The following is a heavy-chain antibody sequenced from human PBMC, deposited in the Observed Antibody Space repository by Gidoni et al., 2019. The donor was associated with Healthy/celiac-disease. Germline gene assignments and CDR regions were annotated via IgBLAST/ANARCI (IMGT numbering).Heavy chain of an antibody. D-gene: IGHD2-15*01. CDR3: AKVGSPMMSYYYGMDV. J-gene: IGHJ6*02. CDR2: ISWNSGSI. Sequence: EVQLVESGGGLVQPGRSLRLSCAASGFTFDDYAMHWVRQAPGKGLAWVSGISWNSGSIGYADSVKGRFTISRDNAKNSLYLQMNSLRAEDTALYYCAKVGSPMMSYYYGMDVWGQGTTVTVSS. CDR1: GFTFDDYA. V-gene: IGHV3-9*01.